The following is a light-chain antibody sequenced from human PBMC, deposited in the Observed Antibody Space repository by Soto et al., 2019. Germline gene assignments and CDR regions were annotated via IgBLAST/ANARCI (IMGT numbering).Light chain of an antibody. Sequence: QSALTQPASVSGSPGQSITISCTGTSSDVGGYNYVSWYQQHPGKAPKLMIYDVSNRPSGVSNRFSGSKSGNTASLTISGLQAEDEVDYHCSSYTSSSTVVFGGGTKLTVL. CDR1: SSDVGGYNY. J-gene: IGLJ2*01. V-gene: IGLV2-14*01. CDR2: DVS. CDR3: SSYTSSSTVV.